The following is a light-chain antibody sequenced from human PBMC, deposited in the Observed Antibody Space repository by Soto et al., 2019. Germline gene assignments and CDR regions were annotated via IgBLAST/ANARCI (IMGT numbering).Light chain of an antibody. CDR1: QTISTY. CDR2: AAS. Sequence: DIQMTQSPSSLSASIGDRVTITCRASQTISTYLNWYQQQPGKAPKLLIYAASTLQSGVPSRFSGSGSGTDFTLTISSLQPEDFSIFCCQQSYSSPWSFGQATKVDIK. J-gene: IGKJ1*01. CDR3: QQSYSSPWS. V-gene: IGKV1-39*01.